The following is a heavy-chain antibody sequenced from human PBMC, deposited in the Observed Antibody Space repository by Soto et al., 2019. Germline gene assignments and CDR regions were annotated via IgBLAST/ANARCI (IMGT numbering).Heavy chain of an antibody. Sequence: PSETLSLTWAVSGGSLSRGGYPWSWIRQPPGKGLEWVGYIYHSGSTYYNPSLKSRVTISVDTSKNQFSLKLSSVTAADTAVYYCARGGTGPRDYWGQGTLVTVSS. CDR3: ARGGTGPRDY. CDR1: GGSLSRGGYP. V-gene: IGHV4-30-2*01. D-gene: IGHD1-7*01. J-gene: IGHJ4*02. CDR2: IYHSGST.